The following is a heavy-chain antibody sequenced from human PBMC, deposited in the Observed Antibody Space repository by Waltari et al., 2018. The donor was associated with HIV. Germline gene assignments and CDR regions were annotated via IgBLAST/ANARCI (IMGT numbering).Heavy chain of an antibody. CDR2: IWYDGSKK. D-gene: IGHD1-26*01. V-gene: IGHV3-33*01. J-gene: IGHJ5*02. CDR1: GFSLSSSG. CDR3: ARGEGGYTYGYNWLDL. Sequence: QVQVVESGGSLVQPGWSRRLSCAASGFSLSSSGMHWVRQAPGKGLEWVALIWYDGSKKYYGDSVKGRFTIFSDKSKNTVFLQMTRQRVEDTATYYCARGEGGYTYGYNWLDLWGQGTVVTVSS.